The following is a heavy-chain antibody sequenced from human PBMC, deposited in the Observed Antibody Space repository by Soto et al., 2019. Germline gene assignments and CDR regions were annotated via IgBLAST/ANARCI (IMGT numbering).Heavy chain of an antibody. CDR2: INHSGST. CDR1: GGSFSGYY. Sequence: ETLSLTCAVYGGSFSGYYWSWIRQPPGKGLEWIGEINHSGSTNYNPSLKSRVTISVDTSKNQFSLRLSSMTAADTAVYYCASPQGWYSPRLGDWFDPWGQGTLVTVSS. D-gene: IGHD6-19*01. CDR3: ASPQGWYSPRLGDWFDP. J-gene: IGHJ5*02. V-gene: IGHV4-34*01.